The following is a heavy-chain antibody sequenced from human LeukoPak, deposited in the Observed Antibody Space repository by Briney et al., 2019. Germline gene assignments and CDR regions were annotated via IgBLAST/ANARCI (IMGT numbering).Heavy chain of an antibody. D-gene: IGHD3-3*01. CDR3: AKPYYDFWSGYPYYFDY. J-gene: IGHJ4*02. CDR2: IRYDGSNK. Sequence: GGSLRLSCAASGFTFSSYGMHWVRQAPGKGLEWVAFIRYDGSNKYYADSVKGRFTISRDNSKSTLYLQMNSLRAEDTAVYYCAKPYYDFWSGYPYYFDYWGQGTLVTVSS. CDR1: GFTFSSYG. V-gene: IGHV3-30*02.